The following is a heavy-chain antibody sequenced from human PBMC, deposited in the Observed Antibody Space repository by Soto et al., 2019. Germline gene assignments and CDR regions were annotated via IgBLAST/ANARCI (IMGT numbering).Heavy chain of an antibody. J-gene: IGHJ4*02. CDR2: ISYDGSNK. Sequence: GGSLRLSCAASGFTFSSYAMHWVRQAPGKGLEWVAVISYDGSNKYYADSVKGRFTISRDNSKNTLYLQMNSLRAEDTAVYYCARDFSDIVATSLFDYWGWGPLVTVSS. CDR3: ARDFSDIVATSLFDY. CDR1: GFTFSSYA. D-gene: IGHD5-12*01. V-gene: IGHV3-30-3*01.